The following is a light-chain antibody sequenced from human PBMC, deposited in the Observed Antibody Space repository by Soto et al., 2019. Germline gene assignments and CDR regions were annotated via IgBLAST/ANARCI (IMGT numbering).Light chain of an antibody. V-gene: IGKV3-11*01. CDR2: DAS. CDR3: QQRSNWPPIT. Sequence: IVMKQSPATLSVSPGERATLSCRASQSISSNLAWYQQKPGQAPRLLIYDASNRATGIPARFSGSGSGTDFTLTISSLEPEDFAVYYCQQRSNWPPITFGQGTRLEI. J-gene: IGKJ5*01. CDR1: QSISSN.